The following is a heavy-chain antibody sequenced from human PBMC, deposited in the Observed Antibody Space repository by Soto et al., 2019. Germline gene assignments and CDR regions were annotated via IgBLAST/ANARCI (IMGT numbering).Heavy chain of an antibody. Sequence: PGGSLRLSCAASGFTFSDYYMSWIREAPGKGLEWLSYISSSGSHTYYTDSVKGRFTISRDNAKNSLYLQMNSLRVEDTAVYYCAKAGTIFGVVMNNWFDPWGQGTLVTVSS. CDR3: AKAGTIFGVVMNNWFDP. CDR1: GFTFSDYY. V-gene: IGHV3-11*01. CDR2: ISSSGSHT. D-gene: IGHD3-3*01. J-gene: IGHJ5*02.